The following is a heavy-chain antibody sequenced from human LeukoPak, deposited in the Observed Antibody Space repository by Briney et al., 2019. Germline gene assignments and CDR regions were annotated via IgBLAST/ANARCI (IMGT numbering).Heavy chain of an antibody. Sequence: GGSLRLSCAASGFTFSDYYMSWIRQAPGKGLEWVSYISGSASDIYYADSVKGRSTISRDNAKNSLYLQMNTLRAEDTAVYYCAPRGMYTRSFGWGQGTLVTVSS. D-gene: IGHD3-16*01. CDR3: APRGMYTRSFG. CDR2: ISGSASDI. CDR1: GFTFSDYY. V-gene: IGHV3-11*01. J-gene: IGHJ4*02.